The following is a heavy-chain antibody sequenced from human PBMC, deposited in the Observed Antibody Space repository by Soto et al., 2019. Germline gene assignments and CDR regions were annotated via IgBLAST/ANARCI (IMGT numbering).Heavy chain of an antibody. CDR2: IIPIFGTA. J-gene: IGHJ4*02. D-gene: IGHD6-6*01. V-gene: IGHV1-69*13. CDR1: GGTFSSYA. Sequence: GASVKVSCKASGGTFSSYAISWVQQAPGQGLEWMGGIIPIFGTANYAQKFQGRVTITAGESTSTAYMELSSLRSEDTAVYYCAREYHSSSSWFDYWGQGTLVTVSS. CDR3: AREYHSSSSWFDY.